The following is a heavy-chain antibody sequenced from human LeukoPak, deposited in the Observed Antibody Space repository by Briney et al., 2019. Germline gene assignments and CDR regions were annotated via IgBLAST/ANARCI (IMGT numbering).Heavy chain of an antibody. V-gene: IGHV1-2*02. CDR3: ARGLYPYSSRWDSIAVAGTLDY. D-gene: IGHD6-19*01. Sequence: GASVKVSCKASGYTFTGYYMHWVRQAPGQGLEWMGWINPNSGGTNYAQKFQGRVTMTRDTSISTAYMELSSLRSEDTAVYYCARGLYPYSSRWDSIAVAGTLDYWGQGIEVTVSS. CDR1: GYTFTGYY. CDR2: INPNSGGT. J-gene: IGHJ4*02.